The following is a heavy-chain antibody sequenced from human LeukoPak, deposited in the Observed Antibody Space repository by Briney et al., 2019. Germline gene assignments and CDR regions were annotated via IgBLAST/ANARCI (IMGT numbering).Heavy chain of an antibody. CDR2: ISGGGDRT. CDR1: GITFSTFA. Sequence: PGGSLILSCAASGITFSTFAMSWVRQAPGRGLECVSVISGGGDRTYYAETVRGRFTISRDNSKDTLYLQMSSPRADDTAIYYCAKGHSAYGTGFDYWGQGTLATVSS. J-gene: IGHJ4*02. D-gene: IGHD5-12*01. V-gene: IGHV3-23*01. CDR3: AKGHSAYGTGFDY.